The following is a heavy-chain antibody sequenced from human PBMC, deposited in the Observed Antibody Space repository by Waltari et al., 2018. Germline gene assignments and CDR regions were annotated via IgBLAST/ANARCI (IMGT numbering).Heavy chain of an antibody. J-gene: IGHJ3*02. CDR2: ISWNSGSI. CDR3: AKDIARLGYCSGGSCYSGWEAFDI. CDR1: GFTFDDYA. Sequence: EVQLVESGGGLVQPGRSLRLSCAASGFTFDDYAMHWVRHAPGKGLEWVPGISWNSGSIGYADSVKGRFTISRDNAKNSLYLQMNSLRAEDTALYYCAKDIARLGYCSGGSCYSGWEAFDIWGQGTMVTVSS. D-gene: IGHD2-15*01. V-gene: IGHV3-9*01.